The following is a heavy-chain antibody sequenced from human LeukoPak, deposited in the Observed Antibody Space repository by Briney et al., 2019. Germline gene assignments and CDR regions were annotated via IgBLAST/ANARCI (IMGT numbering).Heavy chain of an antibody. D-gene: IGHD3-16*02. CDR2: IYHSGST. CDR3: ARQPSNYDYVWGSYRTHLNFDY. Sequence: SETLSPTCAVSCYSISSGYYWGWIRQPPGKGLEWIGSIYHSGSTYYNPSLKSRVTISVDTSKNQFSLKLSSVTAADTAVYYCARQPSNYDYVWGSYRTHLNFDYWGQGTLVTVSS. J-gene: IGHJ4*02. CDR1: CYSISSGYY. V-gene: IGHV4-38-2*01.